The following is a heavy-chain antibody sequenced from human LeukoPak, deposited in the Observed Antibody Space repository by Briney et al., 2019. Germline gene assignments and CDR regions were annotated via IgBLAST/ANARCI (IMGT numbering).Heavy chain of an antibody. J-gene: IGHJ3*02. CDR2: IYYSGST. D-gene: IGHD5-24*01. CDR3: ARDRYMRGDAFDI. Sequence: SETLSPTCTVSGGSISSYYWSWIRQPPGKGLEWIGYIYYSGSTNYNPSLKSRVTISVDTSKNQFSLKLSSVTAADTAVYYCARDRYMRGDAFDIWGQGTMVTVSS. V-gene: IGHV4-59*01. CDR1: GGSISSYY.